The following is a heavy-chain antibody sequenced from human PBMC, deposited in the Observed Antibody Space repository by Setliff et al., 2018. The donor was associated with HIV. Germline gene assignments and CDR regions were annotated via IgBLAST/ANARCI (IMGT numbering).Heavy chain of an antibody. CDR1: GGSISSSSYY. Sequence: ETLSLTCTVSGGSISSSSYYWGWVRQAPGKGLEWVASIKQDGSEKNYVDSVKGRFTLSRDNAKNSLYLQMNSLRAEDTAVYYCARDGTAAAPTWFDPWGQGTLVTVSS. CDR2: IKQDGSEK. CDR3: ARDGTAAAPTWFDP. V-gene: IGHV3-7*03. D-gene: IGHD6-13*01. J-gene: IGHJ5*02.